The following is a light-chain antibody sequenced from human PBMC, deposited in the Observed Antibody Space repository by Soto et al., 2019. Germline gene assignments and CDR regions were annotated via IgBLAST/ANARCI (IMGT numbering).Light chain of an antibody. CDR3: HQSLSSPYS. V-gene: IGKV1-12*01. J-gene: IGKJ2*03. CDR1: QGISSW. CDR2: AAS. Sequence: DIQMTQSPSSVSASVGDRVTITCRASQGISSWLAWYQQKPGKAPELLIYAASTLQSGVPSRFSGSGSGTDFTLTINSLEPEDFASYYCHQSLSSPYSFGPGTKVEIK.